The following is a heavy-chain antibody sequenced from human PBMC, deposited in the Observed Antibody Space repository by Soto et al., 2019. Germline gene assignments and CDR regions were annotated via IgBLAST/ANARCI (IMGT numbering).Heavy chain of an antibody. J-gene: IGHJ5*02. Sequence: GGSLRLSCAASGFTVSSNYMSWVRQAPGKGLEWVSVIYSGGSTYYEDSVKGRFTISRDNSKNTLYLQMNSLRAEDTAVYYCAREADYDFWSGYLGGWFDPWGQGTLVTVSS. CDR2: IYSGGST. CDR3: AREADYDFWSGYLGGWFDP. CDR1: GFTVSSNY. V-gene: IGHV3-66*01. D-gene: IGHD3-3*01.